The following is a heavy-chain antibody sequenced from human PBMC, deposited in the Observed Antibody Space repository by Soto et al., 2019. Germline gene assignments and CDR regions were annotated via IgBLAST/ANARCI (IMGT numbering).Heavy chain of an antibody. Sequence: QITLKESGPTLVKPTQTLTLTCTFSGFSLNTSGVGVGWIRQPPGQALEWLALFYWDDDKRYSPSLKTWLTIPKDSSKNQVVLTMTNMDPADTATDYGALGPRSAEYFQHWVQGTLVTVSS. V-gene: IGHV2-5*02. CDR2: FYWDDDK. CDR1: GFSLNTSGVG. CDR3: ALGPRSAEYFQH. D-gene: IGHD1-26*01. J-gene: IGHJ1*01.